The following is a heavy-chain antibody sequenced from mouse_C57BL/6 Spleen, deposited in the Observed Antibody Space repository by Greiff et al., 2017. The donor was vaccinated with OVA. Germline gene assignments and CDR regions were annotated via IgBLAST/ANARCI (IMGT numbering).Heavy chain of an antibody. CDR3: ARWEGYGAMDY. J-gene: IGHJ4*01. CDR1: GYTFTRYW. CDR2: IDPSDSET. V-gene: IGHV1-52*01. Sequence: QVQLQQPGAELVRPGSSVKLSCKASGYTFTRYWLHWVKQRPIQGLEWIGTIDPSDSETPYHLKFKVKATFTVDKSSITASMQLSSLTSEDSAVYYCARWEGYGAMDYWGQGTSVTVSS. D-gene: IGHD3-2*02.